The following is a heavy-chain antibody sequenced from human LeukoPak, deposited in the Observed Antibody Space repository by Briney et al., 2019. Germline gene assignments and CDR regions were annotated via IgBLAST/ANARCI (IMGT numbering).Heavy chain of an antibody. D-gene: IGHD3-22*01. J-gene: IGHJ6*02. CDR1: GFTFSSYS. V-gene: IGHV3-21*01. CDR3: ARDPSTYYYDSSGYFGYYMDV. Sequence: GGSLRLSCAASGFTFSSYSMNWVRQAPGKGLEWVSSISSSSSYIYYADSVKGRFTISRDNAKNSLYLQMNSLRAEDTAVYYCARDPSTYYYDSSGYFGYYMDVWGQGTTVTVSS. CDR2: ISSSSSYI.